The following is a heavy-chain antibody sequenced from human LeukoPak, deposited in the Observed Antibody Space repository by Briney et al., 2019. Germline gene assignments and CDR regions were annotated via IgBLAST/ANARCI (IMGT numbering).Heavy chain of an antibody. D-gene: IGHD6-13*01. CDR2: IYYSGST. V-gene: IGHV4-39*01. Sequence: SETLSLTCTVSGGSISSSSYYWGWIRQPPGKGLEWIGSIYYSGSTYYNPSLKSRVTISVDTSKNQFSLKLSSVTAADTAVYYCARRPGIAAAGTVEAWFDPWGQGTLVTLSS. CDR1: GGSISSSSYY. J-gene: IGHJ5*02. CDR3: ARRPGIAAAGTVEAWFDP.